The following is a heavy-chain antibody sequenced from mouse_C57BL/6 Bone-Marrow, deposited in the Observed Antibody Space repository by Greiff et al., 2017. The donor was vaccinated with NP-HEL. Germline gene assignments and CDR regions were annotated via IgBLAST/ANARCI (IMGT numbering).Heavy chain of an antibody. CDR2: IYPRSGNT. CDR3: AREITTVVERDY. CDR1: GYTFTSYG. J-gene: IGHJ2*01. Sequence: VQVVESGAELARPGASVKLSCKASGYTFTSYGISWVKQRTGQGLEWIGEIYPRSGNTYYNEKFKGKATLTADKSSSTAYMELRSLTSEDSAVYFCAREITTVVERDYWGQGTTLTVSS. V-gene: IGHV1-81*01. D-gene: IGHD1-1*01.